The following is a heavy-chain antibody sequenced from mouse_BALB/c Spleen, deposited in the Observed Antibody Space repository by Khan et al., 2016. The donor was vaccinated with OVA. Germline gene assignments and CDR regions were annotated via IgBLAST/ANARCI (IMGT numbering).Heavy chain of an antibody. J-gene: IGHJ3*01. CDR1: GYTFSDYY. V-gene: IGHV1-77*01. D-gene: IGHD4-1*01. Sequence: QVQLQQSGAELARPGASVKLSCKASGYTFSDYYINWVKQRTGQGLEWIGEIYPGRGNTYYNEKFKGKATLTADKSSSTAYMQFSSLTSEDAAVYFCSRSGTGSFLYWGQGTLVTVSA. CDR2: IYPGRGNT. CDR3: SRSGTGSFLY.